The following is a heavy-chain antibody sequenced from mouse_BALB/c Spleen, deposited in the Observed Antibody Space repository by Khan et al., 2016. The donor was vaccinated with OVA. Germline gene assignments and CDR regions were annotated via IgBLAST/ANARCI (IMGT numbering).Heavy chain of an antibody. CDR1: GYTFTSYW. D-gene: IGHD1-1*01. Sequence: DLVKPGASVKLSCKASGYTFTSYWINWIKQRPGQGLDWVGHIGPGSGNPYYNEIFKGKATLTVDTSSNTVYIQLSSLSSEDSAVYFCARSNCYGNGLYAMDYWGQGTSVTVSS. V-gene: IGHV1S41*01. CDR3: ARSNCYGNGLYAMDY. J-gene: IGHJ4*01. CDR2: IGPGSGNP.